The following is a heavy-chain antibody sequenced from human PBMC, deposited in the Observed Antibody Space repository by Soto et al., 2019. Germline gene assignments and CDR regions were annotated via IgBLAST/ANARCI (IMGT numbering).Heavy chain of an antibody. CDR1: GGSISTVDYW. D-gene: IGHD7-27*01. CDR3: ARGPSGDKVDS. Sequence: QVQLQESGPGLVKPSQTLSLTCTVSGGSISTVDYWWSWIRQSPDMGLEWIGHIYDGGRTYDNPSLESRVTPSEXTSKSQLSLTLSSVSAADTAVYYCARGPSGDKVDSWGQGTLVTVSS. CDR2: IYDGGRT. V-gene: IGHV4-30-4*01. J-gene: IGHJ4*02.